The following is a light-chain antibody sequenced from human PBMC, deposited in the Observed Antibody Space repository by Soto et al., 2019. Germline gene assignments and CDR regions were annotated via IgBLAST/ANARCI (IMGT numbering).Light chain of an antibody. Sequence: EIVLTQSPGTLSLSPGERATLSCRASQSVRSNFLAWCQQKPGQAPRLLIYGASNRATGIPDRFSGSGSGTDFTLTITRLEPEDFAMYYCQRYDSFRTFGQGTTGDIK. CDR3: QRYDSFRT. V-gene: IGKV3-20*01. J-gene: IGKJ1*01. CDR1: QSVRSNF. CDR2: GAS.